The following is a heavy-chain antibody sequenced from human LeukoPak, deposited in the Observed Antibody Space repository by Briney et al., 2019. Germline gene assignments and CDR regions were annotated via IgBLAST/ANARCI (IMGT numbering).Heavy chain of an antibody. CDR2: INPNSGGT. CDR3: ARVVAVAGTMGY. V-gene: IGHV1-2*02. D-gene: IGHD6-19*01. J-gene: IGHJ4*02. CDR1: GYTFTGYY. Sequence: ASVKVSCKASGYTFTGYYMHWVRQAPGQGLEWMGWINPNSGGTNYAQKFQGRVTMTRDMSISTAYMELSRLRSDDTAVYYCARVVAVAGTMGYWGQGTLDTVSS.